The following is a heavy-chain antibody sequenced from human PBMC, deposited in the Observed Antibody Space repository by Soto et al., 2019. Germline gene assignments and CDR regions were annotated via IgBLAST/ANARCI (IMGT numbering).Heavy chain of an antibody. V-gene: IGHV1-69*13. CDR3: ARGRNPMVRGVISVYYGMDV. CDR2: IIPIFGTA. J-gene: IGHJ6*02. CDR1: GGTFSSYA. D-gene: IGHD3-10*01. Sequence: SVKVSCKASGGTFSSYAISWVRQAPGQGLEWMGGIIPIFGTANYAQKFQGRVTITADESTSTAYMELSSLRSEDTAVYYCARGRNPMVRGVISVYYGMDVWGQGTTVTVSS.